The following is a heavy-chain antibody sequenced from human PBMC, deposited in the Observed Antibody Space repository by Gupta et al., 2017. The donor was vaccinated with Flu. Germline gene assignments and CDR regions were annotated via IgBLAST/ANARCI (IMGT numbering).Heavy chain of an antibody. V-gene: IGHV1-2*02. Sequence: VRQAPGQGLEWMGWINPNSDSTNYSQKFQDRVTMTRDTSVSTVYMELRSLRLDDTAVYYCARDGDFHGTNWFDPWGQGPLLIVSS. CDR2: INPNSDST. D-gene: IGHD1-1*01. CDR3: ARDGDFHGTNWFDP. J-gene: IGHJ5*02.